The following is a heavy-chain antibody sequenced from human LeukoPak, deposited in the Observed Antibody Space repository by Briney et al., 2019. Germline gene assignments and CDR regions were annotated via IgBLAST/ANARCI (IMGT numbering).Heavy chain of an antibody. D-gene: IGHD6-19*01. CDR2: ISYDGGNK. V-gene: IGHV3-30*04. CDR3: ARDRGYSSAWPNFDY. J-gene: IGHJ4*02. CDR1: GFTFSSYA. Sequence: GGSLRLSCAASGFTFSSYAMHWVRQAPGKGLQWVAVISYDGGNKYYADSVKGRFTISRDNSKNTLYLQMNSLRAEDTAVYYCARDRGYSSAWPNFDYWGQGTLVTVSS.